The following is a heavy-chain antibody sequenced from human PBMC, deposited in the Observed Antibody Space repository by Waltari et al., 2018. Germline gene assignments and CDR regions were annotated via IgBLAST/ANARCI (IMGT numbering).Heavy chain of an antibody. CDR1: GFNVNTHY. J-gene: IGHJ6*02. CDR2: IYSGVIT. CDR3: ARAESGGMFDYYYGMDV. V-gene: IGHV3-53*01. D-gene: IGHD2-15*01. Sequence: ELQLVESGGGLIQPGGSLRLSCAASGFNVNTHYMSWVRQALGKGLEWISVIYSGVITYYADSGKGRFTISRDSYRNTLSLQMISLRAEDTAVYYCARAESGGMFDYYYGMDVWGQGTTVTVSS.